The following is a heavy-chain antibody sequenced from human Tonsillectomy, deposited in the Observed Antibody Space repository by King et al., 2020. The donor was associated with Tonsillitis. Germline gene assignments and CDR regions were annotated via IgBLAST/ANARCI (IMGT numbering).Heavy chain of an antibody. CDR1: GASFSAYY. V-gene: IGHV4-34*01. CDR2: INHSGST. Sequence: VQLQQWGAGLLKPSETLSLTCAVYGASFSAYYWTWIRQPPGKGLEWIGEINHSGSTNYNPPLKSRVTISVDTSKNQFSLKLRSVTAADTAVYYCARGQNDCWSDFSDYFDYWGQGILVTVSS. J-gene: IGHJ4*02. D-gene: IGHD3-3*01. CDR3: ARGQNDCWSDFSDYFDY.